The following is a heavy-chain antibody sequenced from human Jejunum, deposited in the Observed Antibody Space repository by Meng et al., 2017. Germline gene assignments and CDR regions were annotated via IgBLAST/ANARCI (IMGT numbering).Heavy chain of an antibody. D-gene: IGHD1-26*01. CDR1: GGTFSSDA. J-gene: IGHJ4*02. CDR2: IIPIFGPT. Sequence: QVERVQSGAEVKKPGSSVKVSCKASGGTFSSDAMSWVRQAPGQGLEWMGGIIPIFGPTNYAQKFQGRLTITADESTSTAYMELSGLRSEDTALYYCARGAVMATTYYFEYWGQGSLVTVSS. CDR3: ARGAVMATTYYFEY. V-gene: IGHV1-69*01.